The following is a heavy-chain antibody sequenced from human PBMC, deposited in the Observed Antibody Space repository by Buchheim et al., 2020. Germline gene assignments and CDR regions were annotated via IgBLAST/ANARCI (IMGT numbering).Heavy chain of an antibody. V-gene: IGHV3-23*01. CDR2: ISGSGGST. CDR1: GFTFSSYA. J-gene: IGHJ6*02. Sequence: EVQLLESGGGLVQPGGSLRLPCAASGFTFSSYAMSWVRQAPGKGLAWVSAISGSGGSTYYADSVKGRFTISSDNSKHTLYLQMSSLRAEDTAVYYCAKDKGPQGRRASYYGMDVWGQGTT. CDR3: AKDKGPQGRRASYYGMDV.